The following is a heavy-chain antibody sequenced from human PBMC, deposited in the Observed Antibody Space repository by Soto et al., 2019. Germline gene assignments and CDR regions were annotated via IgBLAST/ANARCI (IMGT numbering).Heavy chain of an antibody. D-gene: IGHD3-16*01. CDR1: GRSMSSNY. J-gene: IGHJ4*02. Sequence: KSSETLSLTCSVSGRSMSSNYWSWIRQSPDKGLEWLGYVFYGGTDYNPSLGGRVSMSVETSKSQFSLKLTSVTVADTAVYYCASYRGALYFASWGPGILVTVSS. CDR3: ASYRGALYFAS. V-gene: IGHV4-59*01. CDR2: VFYGGT.